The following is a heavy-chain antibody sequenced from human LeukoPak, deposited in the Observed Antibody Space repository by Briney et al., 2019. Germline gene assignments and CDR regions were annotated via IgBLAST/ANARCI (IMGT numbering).Heavy chain of an antibody. J-gene: IGHJ4*02. CDR3: ARDPNYYDSSGYYRY. V-gene: IGHV3-7*01. CDR2: IKQDGSEK. Sequence: GGSLRLSCAASGFTFSSYWMSWVRQAPGKGLEWVANIKQDGSEKYYVDSVKGRFTISRDNAKNSLYLQMNSLRAEDTAVYYCARDPNYYDSSGYYRYWGQGTLVTVSS. CDR1: GFTFSSYW. D-gene: IGHD3-22*01.